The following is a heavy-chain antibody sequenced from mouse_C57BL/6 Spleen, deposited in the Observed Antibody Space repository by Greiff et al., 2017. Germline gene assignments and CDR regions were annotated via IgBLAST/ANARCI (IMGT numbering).Heavy chain of an antibody. CDR1: GFTFSDSG. V-gene: IGHV5-17*01. Sequence: EVKLVESGGGLVKPGGSLKLSCAASGFTFSDSGMHWVRQAPEKGLEWVAYISSGSSTIYYADTVKGRFTISRGNAKNTLFLQMTSLRSEDTAMYYCARREPHWYFDVWGTGTTVTVSS. CDR3: ARREPHWYFDV. CDR2: ISSGSSTI. J-gene: IGHJ1*03.